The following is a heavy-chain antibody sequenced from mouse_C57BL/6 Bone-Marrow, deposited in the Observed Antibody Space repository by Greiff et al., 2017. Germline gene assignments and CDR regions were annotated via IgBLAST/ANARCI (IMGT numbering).Heavy chain of an antibody. V-gene: IGHV1-19*01. CDR3: AIEGTMVTTGFAY. J-gene: IGHJ3*01. D-gene: IGHD2-2*01. Sequence: EVKLQESGPVLVKPGASVKMSCKASGYTFTDYYMNWVKQSHGKSLEWIGVINPYNGGTSYNQKFKGKATLTVDKSSSTAYMELNSLTSEDSAVYYCAIEGTMVTTGFAYWGQGTLVTVSA. CDR2: INPYNGGT. CDR1: GYTFTDYY.